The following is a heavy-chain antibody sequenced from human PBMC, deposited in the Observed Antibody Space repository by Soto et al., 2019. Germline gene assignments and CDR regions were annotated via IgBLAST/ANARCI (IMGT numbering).Heavy chain of an antibody. Sequence: PGGSLRLSCEASGFNFSKSGMYWVRQAPGKGLEWISYTSSTSHPKYYADAVKGRFTISRDNAKNSLYLQMDSLRDDDTALYYCARDRTAMDVLDSWGQGTQVTVSS. V-gene: IGHV3-48*02. D-gene: IGHD5-18*01. CDR3: ARDRTAMDVLDS. J-gene: IGHJ5*01. CDR2: TSSTSHPK. CDR1: GFNFSKSG.